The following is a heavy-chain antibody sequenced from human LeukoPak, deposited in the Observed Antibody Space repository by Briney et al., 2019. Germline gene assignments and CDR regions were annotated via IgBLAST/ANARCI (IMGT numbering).Heavy chain of an antibody. J-gene: IGHJ5*02. CDR3: AKGLDCSGINCYIGFNWLDP. CDR1: GLTFIRYS. CDR2: ISSGSDYI. D-gene: IGHD2-2*02. V-gene: IGHV3-21*01. Sequence: PGGSLRLSCAASGLTFIRYSMNWVRQAPGKGLEWVSSISSGSDYIYYADSVKGRFTISRDNAKNSVYLQMSSLRAGDTAVYFCAKGLDCSGINCYIGFNWLDPWGQGTLVTVSS.